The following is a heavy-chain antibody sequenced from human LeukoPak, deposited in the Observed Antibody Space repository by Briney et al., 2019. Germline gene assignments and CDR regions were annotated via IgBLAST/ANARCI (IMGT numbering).Heavy chain of an antibody. J-gene: IGHJ4*02. Sequence: PGGSLRLSCAASGFTFSSYSMNWVRQAPGKGLEWVSSISSSSSYIYYADSVKGRFTISRDNSKNTLYLQMNSLRAEDTAVYYCAKDQRYSSSSASGYWGQGTLVTVSS. CDR2: ISSSSSYI. V-gene: IGHV3-21*04. CDR3: AKDQRYSSSSASGY. D-gene: IGHD6-13*01. CDR1: GFTFSSYS.